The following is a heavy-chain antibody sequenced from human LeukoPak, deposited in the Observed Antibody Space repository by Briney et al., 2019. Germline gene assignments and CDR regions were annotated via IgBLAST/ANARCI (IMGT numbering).Heavy chain of an antibody. V-gene: IGHV3-48*01. Sequence: TGGSLRLSCAASGFTFNTYNMNWVRQAPGKGLQWVSYISGSSSTVFYSDSVKGRFTISRDNSENTLYLQMNSLRAEDTAVYYCARGSSGWDVGYYYYYGMDVWGQGTTVTVSS. CDR2: ISGSSSTV. D-gene: IGHD6-19*01. CDR3: ARGSSGWDVGYYYYYGMDV. J-gene: IGHJ6*02. CDR1: GFTFNTYN.